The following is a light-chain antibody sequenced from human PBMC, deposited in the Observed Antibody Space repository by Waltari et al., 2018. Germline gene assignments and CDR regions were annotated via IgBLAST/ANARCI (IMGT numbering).Light chain of an antibody. J-gene: IGKJ3*01. CDR1: KSVSSSY. CDR2: GAS. Sequence: EIVLTQSPGTLSLSPGERATLSCRASKSVSSSYLAWYQQKPGQAPRLLIEGASSRATGSPDRLSGSGSGTDFTLTISRLEPEDFAVYYCQQYGSSPRTFGPGTKVDIK. V-gene: IGKV3-20*01. CDR3: QQYGSSPRT.